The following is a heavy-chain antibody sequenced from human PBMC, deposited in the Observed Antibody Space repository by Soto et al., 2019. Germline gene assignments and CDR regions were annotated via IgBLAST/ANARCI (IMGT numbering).Heavy chain of an antibody. CDR2: ISYDGTNK. Sequence: QVQLVESGGGEVQPGKSLRLSCAASGFSFTNYGMHWVRQAPGKGLECVALISYDGTNKYYVDSVKGRFTISRDNSKNTLYLQMNSLRPEDTAVYYCGAGQYFSDYWGQGTLVSVSS. CDR1: GFSFTNYG. V-gene: IGHV3-30*03. CDR3: GAGQYFSDY. J-gene: IGHJ4*02. D-gene: IGHD6-13*01.